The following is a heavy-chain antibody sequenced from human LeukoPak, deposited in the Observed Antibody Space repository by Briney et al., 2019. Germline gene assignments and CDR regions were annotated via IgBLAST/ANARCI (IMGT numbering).Heavy chain of an antibody. CDR2: IIPIFGTA. CDR3: ARGSESQLLLFDY. V-gene: IGHV1-69*01. D-gene: IGHD2-15*01. Sequence: SVKVSCKASGGTFSSYAISWVRQAPEQGLEWMGGIIPIFGTANYAQKFQGRVTITADESTSTAYMELSSLRSEDTAVYYCARGSESQLLLFDYWGLGTLVTVSS. J-gene: IGHJ4*02. CDR1: GGTFSSYA.